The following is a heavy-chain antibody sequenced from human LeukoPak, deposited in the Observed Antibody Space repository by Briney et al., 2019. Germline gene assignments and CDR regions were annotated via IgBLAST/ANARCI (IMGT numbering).Heavy chain of an antibody. CDR3: AGGSGWLIDY. J-gene: IGHJ4*02. CDR2: IKQDGSEK. D-gene: IGHD6-19*01. V-gene: IGHV3-7*04. CDR1: GFTFTNAW. Sequence: GGSLRLSCVDSGFTFTNAWMNWVRQAPGKGLEWVANIKQDGSEKYYVDSVKGRFTISRDNARNSLSLQMNSLRDEDTAVYYCAGGSGWLIDYWGQGTLVTVSS.